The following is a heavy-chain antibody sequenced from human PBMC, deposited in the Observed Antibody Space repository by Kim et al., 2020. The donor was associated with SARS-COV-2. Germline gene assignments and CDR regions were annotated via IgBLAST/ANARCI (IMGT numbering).Heavy chain of an antibody. CDR1: GGSFSGYY. D-gene: IGHD3-3*01. CDR2: INHSGST. Sequence: SETLSLTCAVYGGSFSGYYWSWIRQPPGKGLEWIGEINHSGSTNYNPSLKSRVTISVDTSKNQFSLKLSSVTAADTAVYYCARGSPYSEIRFLKRYYYYYGMDVWGQGTTVTVSS. J-gene: IGHJ6*02. CDR3: ARGSPYSEIRFLKRYYYYYGMDV. V-gene: IGHV4-34*01.